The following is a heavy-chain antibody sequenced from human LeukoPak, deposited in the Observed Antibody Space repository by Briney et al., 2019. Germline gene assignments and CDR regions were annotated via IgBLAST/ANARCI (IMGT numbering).Heavy chain of an antibody. CDR2: IKSKTDGGTT. CDR3: TTRGGSFSIFDY. V-gene: IGHV3-15*01. Sequence: GGSLRLSCAASGFTFSDAWMSWVRQAPGKGLGWVGRIKSKTDGGTTDYAAPVKGRFTISRDDSKNTLYLQMNSLKTEDTAVYYCTTRGGSFSIFDYWGQGTLVTVSS. D-gene: IGHD1-26*01. J-gene: IGHJ4*02. CDR1: GFTFSDAW.